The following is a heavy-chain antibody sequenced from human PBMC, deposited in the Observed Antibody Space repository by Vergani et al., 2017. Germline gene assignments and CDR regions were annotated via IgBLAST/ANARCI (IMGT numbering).Heavy chain of an antibody. CDR1: GFTFSDYY. J-gene: IGHJ6*03. V-gene: IGHV3-11*01. CDR3: ARAPRPQPQEYYYYMDV. D-gene: IGHD1-1*01. Sequence: QVQLVESGGGLVKPGRSLRLSCAASGFTFSDYYMSWIRQAPGKGLEWVSYISHSGNTIYYADSVKGRFTISRDNAKNSLYLQMNSLRAEETAVYYCARAPRPQPQEYYYYMDVWGKGTTVTLSS. CDR2: ISHSGNTI.